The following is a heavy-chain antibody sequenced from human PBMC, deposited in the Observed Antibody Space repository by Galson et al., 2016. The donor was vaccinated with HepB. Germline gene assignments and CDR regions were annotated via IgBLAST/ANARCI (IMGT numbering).Heavy chain of an antibody. CDR2: ISSGRAYK. CDR3: ARPRDNYGHAIDI. Sequence: SLGLSGAGSGFTFRNYHMNWVRQTPGKGLEWVSSISSGRAYKYYAGSVKGRFSIFRDNAKNSLYLQMNSLRVVDTAVYYCARPRDNYGHAIDIWGQGTMVTVSS. J-gene: IGHJ3*02. D-gene: IGHD3-10*01. CDR1: GFTFRNYH. V-gene: IGHV3-21*01.